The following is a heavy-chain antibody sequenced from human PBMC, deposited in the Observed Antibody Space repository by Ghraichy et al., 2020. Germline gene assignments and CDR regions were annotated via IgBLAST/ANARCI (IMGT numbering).Heavy chain of an antibody. CDR3: ARDRQHTWFDP. CDR1: GFTFNSYG. D-gene: IGHD6-13*01. Sequence: GGSLRLSCAASGFTFNSYGMHWVRQAPGKGLVWVSRINNDGSERIYADSVKGRFTISRDNFQNTLYLQMNSLRVEDTGVYYCARDRQHTWFDPWGQGTLVPSSS. V-gene: IGHV3-74*01. J-gene: IGHJ5*02. CDR2: INNDGSER.